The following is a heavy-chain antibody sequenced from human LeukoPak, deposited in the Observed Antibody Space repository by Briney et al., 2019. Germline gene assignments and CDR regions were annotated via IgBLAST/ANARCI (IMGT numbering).Heavy chain of an antibody. Sequence: GGSLRLSCAASGFTVRNNYTSWVRQAPGKGLEWVSVIYSGGSTYYADFVKGRFTFSKDNSKNTLYLQMTNLRVEDTAVYYCARGVGQDAFDIWGQGTMVTVSS. CDR1: GFTVRNNY. CDR2: IYSGGST. J-gene: IGHJ3*02. D-gene: IGHD1-26*01. CDR3: ARGVGQDAFDI. V-gene: IGHV3-53*01.